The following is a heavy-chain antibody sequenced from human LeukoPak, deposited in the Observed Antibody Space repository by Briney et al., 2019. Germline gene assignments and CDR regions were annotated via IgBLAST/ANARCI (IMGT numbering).Heavy chain of an antibody. J-gene: IGHJ4*02. CDR3: VGHHYDSSGYSD. Sequence: PSETLSLTCTVSGGSISSGDYYWSWIRQPPGKGLEWIGYIYYSGSTYYNPSLKSRVTISVDTSKNQFSLKLSSVTAADTAVYYCVGHHYDSSGYSDWGQGTLVTVSS. D-gene: IGHD3-22*01. CDR2: IYYSGST. CDR1: GGSISSGDYY. V-gene: IGHV4-30-4*01.